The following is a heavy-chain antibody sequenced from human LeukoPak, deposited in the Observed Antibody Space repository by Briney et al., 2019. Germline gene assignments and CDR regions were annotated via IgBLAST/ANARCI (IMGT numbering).Heavy chain of an antibody. V-gene: IGHV3-30*18. CDR1: GFSFSNYG. CDR3: AKDHLSGYSYGRYYFYY. D-gene: IGHD5-18*01. Sequence: SGRSLRLSCAASGFSFSNYGMHWVRQAPGKGLEWVAAISYDGSNKYYTDSVKGRFTISRDNSKNTLYLQMHSLRAEDTAVYYCAKDHLSGYSYGRYYFYYWGQGTLVTVSS. CDR2: ISYDGSNK. J-gene: IGHJ4*02.